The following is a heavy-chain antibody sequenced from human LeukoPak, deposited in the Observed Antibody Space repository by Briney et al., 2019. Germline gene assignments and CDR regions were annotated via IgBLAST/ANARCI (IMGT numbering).Heavy chain of an antibody. CDR3: ARVPGYSGYFYGMDV. CDR1: GFTFSSDW. CDR2: INDDGSSK. D-gene: IGHD5-12*01. Sequence: GGSLRLSCAASGFTFSSDWMHWVRQAPGKGLVWVSRINDDGSSKGYADTVKGRFTISRDNAKNTLYPQMNSLRAEDTAVYYCARVPGYSGYFYGMDVWGQGTTVTVSS. V-gene: IGHV3-74*01. J-gene: IGHJ6*02.